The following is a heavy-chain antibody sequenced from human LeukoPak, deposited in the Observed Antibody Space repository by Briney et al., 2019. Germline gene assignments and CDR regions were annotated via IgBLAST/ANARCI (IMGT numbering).Heavy chain of an antibody. D-gene: IGHD2-15*01. J-gene: IGHJ4*02. CDR1: GFTVSSNS. V-gene: IGHV3-53*01. CDR3: AVSGLGYCSGGSCYGSYVDY. CDR2: IYSGST. Sequence: PGGSLRLSCTVSGFTVSSNSMSWVRQAPGKGLEWVSFIYSGSTHYSDSVKGRFTISRDNSKNTLYLQMNSLRAEDTAVYYCAVSGLGYCSGGSCYGSYVDYWGQGTLVTVSS.